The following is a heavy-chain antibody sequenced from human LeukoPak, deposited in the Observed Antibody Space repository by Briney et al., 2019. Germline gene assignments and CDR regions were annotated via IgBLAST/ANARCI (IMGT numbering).Heavy chain of an antibody. J-gene: IGHJ4*02. CDR1: GYTFTSYA. V-gene: IGHV7-4-1*02. Sequence: GASVTVSCKASGYTFTSYAMNWVRQAPGQGLEWMGWINTNTGNPTYAQGFFTGRYVFSLDTSASTAYLQINGLKADDTAVYYCGRDPKLGIRGYTYGYIDHWGQGTLLTVAS. CDR3: GRDPKLGIRGYTYGYIDH. D-gene: IGHD5-18*01. CDR2: INTNTGNP.